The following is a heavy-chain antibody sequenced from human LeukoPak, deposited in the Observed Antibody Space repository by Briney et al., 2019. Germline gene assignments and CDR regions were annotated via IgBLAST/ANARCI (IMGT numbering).Heavy chain of an antibody. CDR2: INQGGDT. Sequence: SETLSLTCGVSGESFSGYYWSWLRQPPGKGLEWIGEINQGGDTNYNPSFETRVTMSVDASKKQFSLKVKSVTAADGAVYYCARSLSPYYDVTSAYWVWGYWGQGTLVIISS. V-gene: IGHV4-34*01. CDR1: GESFSGYY. D-gene: IGHD3-3*01. J-gene: IGHJ4*02. CDR3: ARSLSPYYDVTSAYWVWGY.